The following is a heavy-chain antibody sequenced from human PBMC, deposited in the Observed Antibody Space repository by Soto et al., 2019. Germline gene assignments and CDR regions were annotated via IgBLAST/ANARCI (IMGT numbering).Heavy chain of an antibody. Sequence: ASVKVSCKASGYTFTSYYMHWVRQAPGQGLEWMGVINPSGGSTTYAQKFQGRVTMTRDTSTSTVYMELSSLRAEDTALYYCAKGLGSWATQYEFDYWGQGTLVTVSS. V-gene: IGHV1-46*01. CDR3: AKGLGSWATQYEFDY. D-gene: IGHD6-13*01. CDR2: INPSGGST. J-gene: IGHJ4*02. CDR1: GYTFTSYY.